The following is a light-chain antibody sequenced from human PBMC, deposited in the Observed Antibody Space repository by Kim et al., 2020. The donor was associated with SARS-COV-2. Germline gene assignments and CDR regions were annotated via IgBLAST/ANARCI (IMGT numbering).Light chain of an antibody. CDR1: QNINSF. Sequence: DIQMTQSPSSLAASVGDRVTITCRASQNINSFLNWYQQRPGKAPKLLIYAASTLQIGVPSRFSSSGSGTDFTLTITSLQPEDFATYYCQQSHTAPLLTFGGGTKVDIK. CDR3: QQSHTAPLLT. CDR2: AAS. J-gene: IGKJ4*01. V-gene: IGKV1-39*01.